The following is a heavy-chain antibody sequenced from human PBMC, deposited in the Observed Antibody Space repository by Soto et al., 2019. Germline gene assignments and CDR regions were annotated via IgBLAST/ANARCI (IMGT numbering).Heavy chain of an antibody. CDR2: MSWNSGSI. V-gene: IGHV3-9*01. Sequence: HPGGDVGRSWAAAGVTLDGYAMRWVRHAPGKGLEWVSGMSWNSGSIGYAESGKGRFTICRDSAKNTLYLQMNSLRAEDTAVYYCAKYTFVAPASPAQSYYSMVVWGKGTTVTVSS. D-gene: IGHD2-2*01. CDR3: AKYTFVAPASPAQSYYSMVV. J-gene: IGHJ6*03. CDR1: GVTLDGYA.